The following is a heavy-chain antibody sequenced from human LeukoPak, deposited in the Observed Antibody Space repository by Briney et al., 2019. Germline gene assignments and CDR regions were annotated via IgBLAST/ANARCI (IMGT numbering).Heavy chain of an antibody. D-gene: IGHD2-15*01. CDR1: GYSFTSYW. CDR3: ARRGYCSGGSCYSAPFDY. Sequence: GESLKISCKGSGYSFTSYWIGWVRQMPGKGLEWMGIIYPGDSDTRYSPSFQGQVTISADKSISTAYLQWSSLKASDTAMYYCARRGYCSGGSCYSAPFDYWGQGTLVTVSS. J-gene: IGHJ4*02. CDR2: IYPGDSDT. V-gene: IGHV5-51*01.